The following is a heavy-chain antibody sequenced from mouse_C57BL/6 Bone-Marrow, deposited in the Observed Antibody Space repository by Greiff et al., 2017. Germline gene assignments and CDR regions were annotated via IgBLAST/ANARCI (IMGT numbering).Heavy chain of an antibody. D-gene: IGHD2-5*01. Sequence: EVQLQQSGAELVRPGSSVKLSCTTSGYTFTSYGINWVKQRPGQGLEWIGYIYIGNGYTEYNEKFKGKATMTSDTSSSTAYMQLSNLTSEDSAIYFCARSTIVTLLPMDYWGQGTSVTVSS. CDR1: GYTFTSYG. CDR3: ARSTIVTLLPMDY. V-gene: IGHV1-58*01. J-gene: IGHJ4*01. CDR2: IYIGNGYT.